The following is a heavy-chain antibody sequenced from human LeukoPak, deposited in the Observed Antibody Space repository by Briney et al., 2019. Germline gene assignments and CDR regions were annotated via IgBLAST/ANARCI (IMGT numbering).Heavy chain of an antibody. D-gene: IGHD6-13*01. Sequence: SETLSLTCAVCGGYFSGYYWSWIRQPPGKGLEWIEEINHRGSTNYNPSLKSRVTISVDTSKNQFSLKLSSVTAADTAVYYCARELRYSSSWYPNWFDPWGQGTLVTVSS. J-gene: IGHJ5*02. V-gene: IGHV4-34*01. CDR1: GGYFSGYY. CDR2: INHRGST. CDR3: ARELRYSSSWYPNWFDP.